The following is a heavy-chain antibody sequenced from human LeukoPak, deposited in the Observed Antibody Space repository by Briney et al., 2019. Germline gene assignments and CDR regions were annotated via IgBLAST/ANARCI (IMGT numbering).Heavy chain of an antibody. CDR2: IYTSGST. CDR1: GGSISSNY. CDR3: ARLAYYYYYMDV. Sequence: PSETLSLTCTISGGSISSNYWSWIRQPPGQGLEWIGYIYTSGSTNYNPSLKSRVTISIDTSNNQFSLKLSSVTAADTAVYYCARLAYYYYYMDVWGKGTTVTVSS. V-gene: IGHV4-4*09. J-gene: IGHJ6*03.